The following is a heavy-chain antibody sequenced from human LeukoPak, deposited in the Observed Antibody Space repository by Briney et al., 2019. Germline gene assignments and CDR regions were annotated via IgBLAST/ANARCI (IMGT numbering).Heavy chain of an antibody. CDR1: GGSISSSSYY. V-gene: IGHV4-39*07. J-gene: IGHJ5*02. CDR2: IYYSGST. D-gene: IGHD6-13*01. CDR3: ARVGAAAGRGYINWFDP. Sequence: PSETLSLTCTVSGGSISSSSYYWGWIRQPPGKGLEWIGSIYYSGSTYYNPSLKSRVTISVDTSKNQFSLKLSSVTAADTAVYYCARVGAAAGRGYINWFDPWGQGTLVTVSS.